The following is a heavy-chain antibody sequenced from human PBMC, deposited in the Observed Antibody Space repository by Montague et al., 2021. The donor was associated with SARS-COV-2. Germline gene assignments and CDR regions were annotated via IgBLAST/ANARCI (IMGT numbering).Heavy chain of an antibody. V-gene: IGHV4-34*10. CDR2: INDSGST. CDR1: GGSFGGYY. Sequence: SETLSLTCAVYGGSFGGYYWSWIRRPPGKGLEWIGEINDSGSTKXNPSLRSRFIMSVDRSKNQVFLKVSAVTAADTAVYFCARQYCGDTNCYRREYYFDQWGQGTLVTVSS. J-gene: IGHJ4*02. CDR3: ARQYCGDTNCYRREYYFDQ. D-gene: IGHD2-2*02.